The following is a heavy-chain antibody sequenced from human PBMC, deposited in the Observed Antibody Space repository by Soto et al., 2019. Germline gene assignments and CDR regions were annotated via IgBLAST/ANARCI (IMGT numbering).Heavy chain of an antibody. V-gene: IGHV3-23*01. CDR3: ATRRVAVAGTQVGDY. J-gene: IGHJ4*02. D-gene: IGHD6-19*01. CDR2: ISGSGGST. Sequence: EVQLLESGGGLVQPGGSLRLSCAASGFTFSSYAMSWVRQAPGKGLEWVSAISGSGGSTYYADSVKGRFTISRDNSKNTLYLQMNSLRAEDTTVYYCATRRVAVAGTQVGDYWGQGTLVTVSS. CDR1: GFTFSSYA.